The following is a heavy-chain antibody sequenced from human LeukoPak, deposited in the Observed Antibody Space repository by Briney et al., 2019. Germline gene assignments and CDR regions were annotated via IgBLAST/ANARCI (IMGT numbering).Heavy chain of an antibody. V-gene: IGHV1-2*02. CDR3: ARGHSSPVPNFDY. D-gene: IGHD6-13*01. CDR2: INPNNGGT. CDR1: GYTFTGYY. J-gene: IGHJ4*02. Sequence: ASVKVSCKASGYTFTGYYMHWVRQAPGQGLEWMGWINPNNGGTSYAQRFQGRVTMTRDTSITTAYMELPSLTSDDTAVYYCARGHSSPVPNFDYWGQGTLVTVSS.